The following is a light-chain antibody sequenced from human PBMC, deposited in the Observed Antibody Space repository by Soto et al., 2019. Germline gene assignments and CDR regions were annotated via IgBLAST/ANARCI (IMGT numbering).Light chain of an antibody. V-gene: IGKV3-15*01. Sequence: EIVMTQSPATLSVSPGERATLSCRASESVSTNLAWYQQKPGQAPRLLIYGASSRATGIPARFSGSGSGTELTLTMSSLQSEDFAVHYCQQYNNWPSLTFGRGTKVEIK. CDR2: GAS. CDR3: QQYNNWPSLT. J-gene: IGKJ4*01. CDR1: ESVSTN.